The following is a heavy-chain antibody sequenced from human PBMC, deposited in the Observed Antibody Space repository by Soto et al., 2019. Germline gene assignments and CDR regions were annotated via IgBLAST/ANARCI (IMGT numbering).Heavy chain of an antibody. CDR2: MNTNSGNT. D-gene: IGHD2-21*01. CDR3: ARERAIRGFDY. J-gene: IGHJ4*02. V-gene: IGHV1-8*01. Sequence: QVQLVQSGAEVKKPGASVKVSCKASGYTFTSYDINWVRQATGQGLEWMGWMNTNSGNTEYAQKFQGRVTMTRNTAISKVYMKLISLAAEDTAVYYCARERAIRGFDYWGQGTLVTVSS. CDR1: GYTFTSYD.